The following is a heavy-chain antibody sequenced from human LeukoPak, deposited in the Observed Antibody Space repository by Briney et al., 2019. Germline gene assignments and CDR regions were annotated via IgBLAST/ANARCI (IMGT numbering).Heavy chain of an antibody. Sequence: PGGSLRLSCAASGFTFSNYGMSWVRQAPGKGLEWVSGISGSGGSTYYADSVKGRFTISRDNSKNTLYLQMNSLRAEDTAVYYCAKKSAMGWFDPWGQGTPVTVSS. J-gene: IGHJ5*02. D-gene: IGHD2-2*01. CDR2: ISGSGGST. CDR3: AKKSAMGWFDP. CDR1: GFTFSNYG. V-gene: IGHV3-23*01.